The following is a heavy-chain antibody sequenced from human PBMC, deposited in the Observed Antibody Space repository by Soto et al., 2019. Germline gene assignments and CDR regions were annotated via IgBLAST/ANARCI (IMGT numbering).Heavy chain of an antibody. CDR2: ISAYNGNT. CDR1: GYTFTSYG. Sequence: QVQLVQSGAEVKKPGASVKVSCKASGYTFTSYGISWVRQAPGQGLEWMGWISAYNGNTNYAQKLQGRVTMTTDTTTSTAYMELRSLRSDDTAVYYCATSSGYDYYSYYYGMDVWGQGTTVTVSS. CDR3: ATSSGYDYYSYYYGMDV. D-gene: IGHD5-12*01. J-gene: IGHJ6*02. V-gene: IGHV1-18*04.